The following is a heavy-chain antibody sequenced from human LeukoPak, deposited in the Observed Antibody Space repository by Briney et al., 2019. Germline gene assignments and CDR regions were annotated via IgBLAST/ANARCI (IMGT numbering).Heavy chain of an antibody. Sequence: ASVKVSCKASGYTFTGYYMHWVRQAPGQGLEWMGWINPNSGGTNYAQKFQSRVTMTRDTSISTAYMELSRLRSDDTAVYYCARSIAAAGHFDYWGQGTLVTVSS. CDR2: INPNSGGT. CDR3: ARSIAAAGHFDY. V-gene: IGHV1-2*02. J-gene: IGHJ4*02. CDR1: GYTFTGYY. D-gene: IGHD6-13*01.